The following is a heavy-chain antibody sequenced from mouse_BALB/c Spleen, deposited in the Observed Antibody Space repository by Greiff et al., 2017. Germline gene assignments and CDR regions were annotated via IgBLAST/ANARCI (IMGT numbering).Heavy chain of an antibody. D-gene: IGHD2-3*01. CDR1: GFTFSDYY. V-gene: IGHV5-4*02. CDR2: ISDGGSYT. CDR3: ARGGYYSYYAMDY. J-gene: IGHJ4*01. Sequence: EVHLVESGGGLVKPGGSLKLSCAASGFTFSDYYMYWVRQTPEKRLEWVATISDGGSYTYYPDSVKGRFTISRDNAKNNLYLQMSSLKSEDTAMYYCARGGYYSYYAMDYWGQGTSVTVSS.